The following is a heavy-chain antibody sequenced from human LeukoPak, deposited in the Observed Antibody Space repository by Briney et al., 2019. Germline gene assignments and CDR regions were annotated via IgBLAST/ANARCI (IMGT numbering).Heavy chain of an antibody. D-gene: IGHD2-15*01. CDR3: AGLVAAKDY. J-gene: IGHJ4*02. CDR1: GGTFSSYA. CDR2: IIPIFGTA. Sequence: ASVKVSCTASGGTFSSYAISWVRQAPGQGLEWMGGIIPIFGTANYAQKFQGRVTITADESTSTAYMELSSLRSEDTAVYYYAGLVAAKDYWGQGTLVTVSS. V-gene: IGHV1-69*13.